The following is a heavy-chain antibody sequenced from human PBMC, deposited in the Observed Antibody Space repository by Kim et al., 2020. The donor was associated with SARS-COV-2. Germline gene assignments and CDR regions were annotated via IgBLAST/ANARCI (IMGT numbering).Heavy chain of an antibody. CDR3: TTGTITMIVVVDV. CDR2: IKSKTDGGTT. V-gene: IGHV3-15*01. Sequence: GGSLRLSCAASGFTFSNAWMSWVRQAPGKGLEWVGRIKSKTDGGTTDYAAPVKGRFTISRDDSKNTLYLQMNSLKTEDTAVYYCTTGTITMIVVVDVWGQGTTVTVSS. J-gene: IGHJ6*02. CDR1: GFTFSNAW. D-gene: IGHD3-22*01.